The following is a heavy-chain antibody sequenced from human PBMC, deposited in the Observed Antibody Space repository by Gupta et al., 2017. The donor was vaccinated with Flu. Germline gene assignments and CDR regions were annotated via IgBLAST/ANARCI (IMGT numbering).Heavy chain of an antibody. J-gene: IGHJ4*02. CDR1: GFTFSSYS. Sequence: EVQLVESGGGLVKPGGSLRLSCAASGFTFSSYSMNWVRQAPGKGLEWVSSISSSRSYIYYADSVKGRFTISRDNAKNSLYLQMNSLRAEDTAVYYCARDPAYCGGDCYSDDYWGQGTLVTVAS. CDR2: ISSSRSYI. CDR3: ARDPAYCGGDCYSDDY. V-gene: IGHV3-21*01. D-gene: IGHD2-21*02.